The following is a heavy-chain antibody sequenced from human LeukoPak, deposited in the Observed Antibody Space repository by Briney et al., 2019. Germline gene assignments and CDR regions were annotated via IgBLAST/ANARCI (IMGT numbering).Heavy chain of an antibody. CDR1: GFTLSGFE. V-gene: IGHV3-48*03. D-gene: IGHD5-12*01. CDR3: ARGGYDYPADY. Sequence: GGSLRLSCAASGFTLSGFEMNWFRQAPGKGLEWVSFLNSPGHTFYYADSVRGRFTIFRDNAKNSLYLQMNSLGADDTAVYYCARGGYDYPADYWGQGTLVTVSS. CDR2: LNSPGHTF. J-gene: IGHJ4*02.